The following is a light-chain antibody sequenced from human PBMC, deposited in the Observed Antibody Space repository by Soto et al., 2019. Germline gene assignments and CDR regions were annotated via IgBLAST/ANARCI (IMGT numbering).Light chain of an antibody. CDR3: QQRSNLPLT. Sequence: EIVLTQSPATLSLSPGERATLSCRASQSVSSYSACYQQKPGQAPRLLIYDASNRATGITARFSGSRARTDFTLTISSLEPEVFAVYYEQQRSNLPLTFGGGTKEDIK. CDR1: QSVSSY. V-gene: IGKV3-11*01. J-gene: IGKJ4*01. CDR2: DAS.